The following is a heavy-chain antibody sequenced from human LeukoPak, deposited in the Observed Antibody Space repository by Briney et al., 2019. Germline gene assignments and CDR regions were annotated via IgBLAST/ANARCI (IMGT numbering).Heavy chain of an antibody. D-gene: IGHD5-24*01. V-gene: IGHV5-51*01. CDR2: IYPGDSDT. CDR3: ARTMANALDI. CDR1: GYSFSTYW. J-gene: IGHJ3*02. Sequence: GESLKISCKGSGYSFSTYWIGWVRQMPGKGLEWMGIIYPGDSDTKYSPSFQGQVTISADKSIRTTYLQWSRLKASDTAMYYCARTMANALDIWGQGTMVTVSS.